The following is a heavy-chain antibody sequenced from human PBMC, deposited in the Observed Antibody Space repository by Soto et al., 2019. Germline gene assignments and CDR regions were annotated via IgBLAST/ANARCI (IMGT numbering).Heavy chain of an antibody. CDR1: GGSIRSYY. CDR2: IYSSGST. J-gene: IGHJ6*02. Sequence: QVQLQESGPGLVKPSETLSLTCNVSGGSIRSYYWSWVRQPAGKALEWIGRIYSSGSTNYNPSLKSRVTILVDTSKNEFSLKVASVTAADTALYYCAREGASGFGMDVWGQGTTVTVSS. V-gene: IGHV4-4*07. D-gene: IGHD1-26*01. CDR3: AREGASGFGMDV.